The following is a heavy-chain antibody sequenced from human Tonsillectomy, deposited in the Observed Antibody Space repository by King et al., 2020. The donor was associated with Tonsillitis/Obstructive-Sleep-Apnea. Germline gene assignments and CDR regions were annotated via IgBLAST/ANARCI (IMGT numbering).Heavy chain of an antibody. CDR2: FDPEDGRT. CDR3: AIFSRARLERLNFCYGMDV. V-gene: IGHV1-24*01. J-gene: IGHJ6*02. CDR1: GDTLTELS. Sequence: VQLVQSGAEVKKPGASVKVSCKISGDTLTELSIYWVRQSPGKGLDWMGGFDPEDGRTVYAQKFQGRVTMTEDTSADTAYMELRSLRSEDTAAYYCAIFSRARLERLNFCYGMDVWGQGTTVTVSS. D-gene: IGHD1-1*01.